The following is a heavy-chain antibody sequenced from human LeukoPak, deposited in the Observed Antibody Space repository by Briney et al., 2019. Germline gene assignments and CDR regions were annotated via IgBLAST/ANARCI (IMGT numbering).Heavy chain of an antibody. Sequence: SETLSLTCTVSGGSISSYYCSWIRQPAGKGLEWIGHIYTSGSTNYNPSLKSRVTMSVDTSKNQFSLELSSVTAADTAVYYCARTWGAFRSADVWGQGTTVTVSS. V-gene: IGHV4-4*07. CDR1: GGSISSYY. CDR2: IYTSGST. J-gene: IGHJ6*02. D-gene: IGHD3-16*01. CDR3: ARTWGAFRSADV.